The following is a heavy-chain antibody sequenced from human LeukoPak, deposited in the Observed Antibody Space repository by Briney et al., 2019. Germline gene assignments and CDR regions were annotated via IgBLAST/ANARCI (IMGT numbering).Heavy chain of an antibody. CDR3: ARPMTMSKDAFDI. D-gene: IGHD4/OR15-4a*01. CDR1: GFTFNTYG. J-gene: IGHJ3*02. Sequence: GRSLRLSCAASGFTFNTYGMNWVRQAPGKGLEGVAGISYDGSNKYHADSVKGRFTISRENSKNTVYLQMNSLRVEDTAVYYCARPMTMSKDAFDIWGQGTMVTVSS. V-gene: IGHV3-30*19. CDR2: ISYDGSNK.